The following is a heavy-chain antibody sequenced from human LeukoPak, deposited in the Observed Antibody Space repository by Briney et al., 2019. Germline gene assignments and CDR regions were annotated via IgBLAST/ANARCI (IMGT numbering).Heavy chain of an antibody. J-gene: IGHJ4*02. V-gene: IGHV3-23*01. D-gene: IGHD4-17*01. CDR3: AKDLTLTTVTNYFDY. CDR1: GFTFSSYA. Sequence: EGSLRLSCAASGFTFSSYAMSWVRQAPGKGLEWVSAISGSGGSTYYADSVKGRFTIFRDNSKNTLYLQMNSLRAEDTAVYYCAKDLTLTTVTNYFDYWGQGTLVTVSS. CDR2: ISGSGGST.